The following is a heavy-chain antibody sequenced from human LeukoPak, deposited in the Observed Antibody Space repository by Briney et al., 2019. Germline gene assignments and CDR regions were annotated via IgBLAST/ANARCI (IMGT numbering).Heavy chain of an antibody. CDR2: IYPGDSDP. D-gene: IGHD4-23*01. CDR1: GYSFTSYW. Sequence: GESLKISCKASGYSFTSYWIGWMRQMPGKGLEWLGIIYPGDSDPRYSPSFQGQVTISADKSISTAYLQWSSLKASDTAMYYCARRGMVTLNFDYWGQGTLVTVSS. V-gene: IGHV5-51*01. J-gene: IGHJ4*02. CDR3: ARRGMVTLNFDY.